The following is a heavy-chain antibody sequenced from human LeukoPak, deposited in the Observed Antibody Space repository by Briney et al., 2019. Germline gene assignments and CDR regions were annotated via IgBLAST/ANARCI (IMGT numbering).Heavy chain of an antibody. V-gene: IGHV4-59*13. CDR2: MYYSGST. CDR3: VRSGGRGGGV. D-gene: IGHD6-25*01. J-gene: IGHJ4*02. CDR1: GGSMRSYY. Sequence: PSETLSLTCTVSGGSMRSYYWSWNRQPPGKGLEWIGYMYYSGSTNYNPSLKSRVTISLDTSKNQFFLKLNSVTAADTAVYYCVRSGGRGGGVWGQGTLVTVSS.